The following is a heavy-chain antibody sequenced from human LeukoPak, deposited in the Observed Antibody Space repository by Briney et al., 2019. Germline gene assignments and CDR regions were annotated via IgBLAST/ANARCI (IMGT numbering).Heavy chain of an antibody. CDR1: GFTFSSYW. CDR3: ARDYDSSGYYGDAFDI. Sequence: GGSLRLSCAASGFTFSSYWMTWVRQAPGKGLEWVANIKQDGSEKYYVDSVKGRFTISRDNAKNSLYLQMNSLRAEDTAVYYCARDYDSSGYYGDAFDIWGQGTMVTVSS. J-gene: IGHJ3*02. CDR2: IKQDGSEK. V-gene: IGHV3-7*01. D-gene: IGHD3-22*01.